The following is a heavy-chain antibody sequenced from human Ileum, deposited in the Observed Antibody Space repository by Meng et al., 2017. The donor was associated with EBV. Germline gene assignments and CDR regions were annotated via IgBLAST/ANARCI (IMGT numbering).Heavy chain of an antibody. Sequence: AQLGQFGGEVKKPVASVKVSCKASGYTFTNDGITWVRQAPGQGLEWMGWISAYNGNTNYAQTLQGRVTMTTDTSTSTAYMELGSLRSDDTAVYYCARVEVGITSGDYWGQGTLVTVSS. J-gene: IGHJ4*02. CDR1: GYTFTNDG. CDR3: ARVEVGITSGDY. CDR2: ISAYNGNT. V-gene: IGHV1-18*01. D-gene: IGHD1-26*01.